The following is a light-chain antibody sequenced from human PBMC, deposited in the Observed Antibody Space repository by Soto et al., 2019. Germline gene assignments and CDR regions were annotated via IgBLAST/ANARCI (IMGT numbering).Light chain of an antibody. Sequence: DIQMTQSPSTLSASVGDRVTITCRASQSISSWLAWYQQKPGKAPKLLIHEASRLESGVPSRFSGSESGTEFTLTISGLHTEDFATYYCQQYTNFPLTFGGGTKV. J-gene: IGKJ4*01. CDR3: QQYTNFPLT. V-gene: IGKV1-5*01. CDR1: QSISSW. CDR2: EAS.